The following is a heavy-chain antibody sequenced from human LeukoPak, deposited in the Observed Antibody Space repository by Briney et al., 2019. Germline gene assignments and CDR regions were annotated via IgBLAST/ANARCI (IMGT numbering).Heavy chain of an antibody. CDR3: ARGVWFDP. J-gene: IGHJ5*02. CDR1: GGSFSGYY. Sequence: SETLSLTCAVYGGSFSGYYWSWIRQPPGKGLEWIGEINHSGSTNYNPSLKSRVTISVDTSKNQFSLKLSSVTAADTAVYYCARGVWFDPWGEGTLVTVSS. CDR2: INHSGST. V-gene: IGHV4-34*01.